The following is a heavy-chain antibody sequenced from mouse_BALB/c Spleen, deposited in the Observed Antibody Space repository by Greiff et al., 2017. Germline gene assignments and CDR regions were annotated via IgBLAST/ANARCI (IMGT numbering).Heavy chain of an antibody. D-gene: IGHD1-1*01. CDR2: IYPGNSDT. J-gene: IGHJ4*01. Sequence: VHVKQSGTVLARPGASVKMSCKASGYSFTSYWMHWVKQRPGQGLEWIGAIYPGNSDTSYNQKFKGKAKLTAVTSASTAYMELSSLTNEDSAVYYCTKGYYGSNSYYAMDYWGQGTSVTVSS. V-gene: IGHV1-5*01. CDR3: TKGYYGSNSYYAMDY. CDR1: GYSFTSYW.